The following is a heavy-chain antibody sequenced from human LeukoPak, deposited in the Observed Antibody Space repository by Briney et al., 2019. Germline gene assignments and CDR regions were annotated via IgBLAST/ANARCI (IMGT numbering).Heavy chain of an antibody. D-gene: IGHD1-26*01. CDR3: ARAHSGSYYGNAFDI. Sequence: GGSLRLSCAASGFTFSSYAMHWVRQAPGKGLEWVAVISYDGSNKYYADSVKGRFTISRDNSKNTLYLQMNSLRAEDTAVYYCARAHSGSYYGNAFDIWGQGTMVTVSS. V-gene: IGHV3-30-3*01. CDR2: ISYDGSNK. J-gene: IGHJ3*02. CDR1: GFTFSSYA.